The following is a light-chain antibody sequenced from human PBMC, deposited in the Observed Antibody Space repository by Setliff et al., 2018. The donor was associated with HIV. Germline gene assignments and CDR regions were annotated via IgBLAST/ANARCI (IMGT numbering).Light chain of an antibody. Sequence: QSALTQPASVSGSPGQSITIPCTGTSSDIGRHNSVSWYQQNPGKAPKLIIYDVSNRPSGVSTRFSASKSANTASLTISGLQAEDEADYYCNSFASNSAYTPYVFGTGTKVTVL. V-gene: IGLV2-14*03. CDR3: NSFASNSAYTPYV. CDR1: SSDIGRHNS. CDR2: DVS. J-gene: IGLJ1*01.